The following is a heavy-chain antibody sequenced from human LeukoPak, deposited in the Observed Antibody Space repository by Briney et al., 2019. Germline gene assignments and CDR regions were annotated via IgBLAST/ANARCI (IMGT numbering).Heavy chain of an antibody. V-gene: IGHV3-48*02. Sequence: PGGSLRLSCAASGFTFSSYWMSWVRQAPGKGLEWVSYISSSSGIIYYADSVKGRFTISRDNAKNSLYLQMSSLRHEDTAVYYCATSSGLDYWGQGTLVTVSS. D-gene: IGHD3-10*01. J-gene: IGHJ4*02. CDR3: ATSSGLDY. CDR2: ISSSSGII. CDR1: GFTFSSYW.